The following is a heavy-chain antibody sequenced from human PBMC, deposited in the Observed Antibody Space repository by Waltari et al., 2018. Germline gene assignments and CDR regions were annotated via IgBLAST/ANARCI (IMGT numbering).Heavy chain of an antibody. Sequence: QVQLVESGGGLVASGGSLRLSCAASGFTFSDDYRRWIRQAPGKGLEWVSYISTSGIPIYYADSVKGRFTISRDNAKNSLYLQMNSLRAEDTAVYYCARKSSGWTANYWGQGTLVTVSS. J-gene: IGHJ4*02. CDR3: ARKSSGWTANY. D-gene: IGHD6-19*01. CDR1: GFTFSDDY. CDR2: ISTSGIPI. V-gene: IGHV3-11*04.